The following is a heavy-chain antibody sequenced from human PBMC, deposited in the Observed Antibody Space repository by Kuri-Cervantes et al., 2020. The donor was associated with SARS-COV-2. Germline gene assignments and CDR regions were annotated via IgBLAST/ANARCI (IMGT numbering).Heavy chain of an antibody. J-gene: IGHJ6*03. CDR2: IGTAGDT. V-gene: IGHV3-13*01. CDR1: GFTFSDYD. D-gene: IGHD2-15*01. CDR3: ARAALGYCSGGSCYGFAYYYMDV. Sequence: GESLKISCAASGFTFSDYDMHWVRQATGKGLEWVSAIGTAGDTYYPGSVKGRFTISRENAKNSLYLQMNSLRAGDTAVYYCARAALGYCSGGSCYGFAYYYMDVWGKGTTVTVSS.